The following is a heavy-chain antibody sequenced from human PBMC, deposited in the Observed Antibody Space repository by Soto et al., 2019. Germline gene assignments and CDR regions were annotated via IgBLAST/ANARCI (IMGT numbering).Heavy chain of an antibody. CDR3: ARDPQAPDC. Sequence: QVQLVQSGAEVKKPGASVKVSCKASGYTFSSYALSLMRQAPGQGLEWMGWISAYNGNTNYGQKLQGRVTMTTAPSTSTAHMELRSLRSDDTAVYYCARDPQAPDCWGQGTLVTVSS. CDR1: GYTFSSYA. V-gene: IGHV1-18*01. CDR2: ISAYNGNT. J-gene: IGHJ4*02.